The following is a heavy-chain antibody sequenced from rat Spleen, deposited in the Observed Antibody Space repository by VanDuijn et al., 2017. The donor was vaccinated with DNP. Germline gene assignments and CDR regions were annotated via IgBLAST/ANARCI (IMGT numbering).Heavy chain of an antibody. V-gene: IGHV5S10*01. J-gene: IGHJ2*01. CDR1: GFSFSDSA. CDR3: ATSIVAIGDF. CDR2: IINDGSRT. D-gene: IGHD1-2*01. Sequence: EVQLVESGGGVVQPGKSLKLSCAASGFSFSDSAMPWVRQAPKKGLEWVATIINDGSRTYCRDSVKGRFTISRDNAKSTLFRQMDSLRSEDTATYHCATSIVAIGDFWGQGVMVTVSS.